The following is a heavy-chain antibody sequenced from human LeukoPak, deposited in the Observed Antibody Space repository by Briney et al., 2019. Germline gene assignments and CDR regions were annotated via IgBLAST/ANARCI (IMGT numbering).Heavy chain of an antibody. Sequence: GGSLRLSCAASGFTFNTFSMNWVRQAPGKGLEWISYISSSGNTIYYADSVKGRFTISRDNAKNSLYLQMNSLRADDTALYYCARVRALVAAGHYFDYWGQGTLVTISS. J-gene: IGHJ4*02. CDR3: ARVRALVAAGHYFDY. CDR1: GFTFNTFS. D-gene: IGHD6-13*01. CDR2: ISSSGNTI. V-gene: IGHV3-48*01.